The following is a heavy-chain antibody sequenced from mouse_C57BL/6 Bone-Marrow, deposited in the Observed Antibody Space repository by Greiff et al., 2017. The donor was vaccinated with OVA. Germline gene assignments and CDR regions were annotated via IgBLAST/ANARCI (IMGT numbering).Heavy chain of an antibody. J-gene: IGHJ4*01. CDR2: IWSGGST. CDR1: GFSLTSYG. Sequence: VQLQQSGPGLVQPSQSLSITCTVSGFSLTSYGVHWVRQSPGKGLEWLGVIWSGGSTDYNAAFISRLSISKDNSKSQVFFKMNSLQADDTAIYYCARMDYYGSSPYAMDYWGQGTSVTVSS. V-gene: IGHV2-2*01. CDR3: ARMDYYGSSPYAMDY. D-gene: IGHD1-1*01.